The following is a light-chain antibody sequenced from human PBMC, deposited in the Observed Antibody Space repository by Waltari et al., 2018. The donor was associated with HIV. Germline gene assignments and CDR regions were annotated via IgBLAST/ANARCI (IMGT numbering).Light chain of an antibody. V-gene: IGKV2-28*01. CDR1: QSLLYSNGYNY. CDR2: WGS. Sequence: DIVMTQSPLSLPVPPGEPASISCRSSQSLLYSNGYNYLDWYLQKPGQSPQLLIYWGSNRASGVPDRFSGSGSGTDFTLRISRVEAEDVGVYYCMQALQTPPYTFGQGTKLEIK. J-gene: IGKJ2*01. CDR3: MQALQTPPYT.